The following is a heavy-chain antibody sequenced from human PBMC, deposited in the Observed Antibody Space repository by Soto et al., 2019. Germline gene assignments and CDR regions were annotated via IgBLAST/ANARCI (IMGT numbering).Heavy chain of an antibody. J-gene: IGHJ5*02. CDR2: IYYSGST. CDR3: ARGYGYDSSGYYPAGTIPGWFDP. CDR1: GGSISSGDYY. Sequence: SETLSLTCTVSGGSISSGDYYWSWIRQPPGKGLEWIGYIYYSGSTYYNPSLKSRVTISVDTSKNQFSLKLSPVTAADTAVYYCARGYGYDSSGYYPAGTIPGWFDPWGQGTLVTVSS. V-gene: IGHV4-30-4*01. D-gene: IGHD3-22*01.